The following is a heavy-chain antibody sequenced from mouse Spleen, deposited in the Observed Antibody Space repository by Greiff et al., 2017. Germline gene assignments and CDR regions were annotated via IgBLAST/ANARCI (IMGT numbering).Heavy chain of an antibody. CDR1: GYAFSSSW. CDR2: IYPGDGDT. Sequence: QGQRQQSGPELVKPGASVKISCKASGYAFSSSWMNWVKQRPGKGLEWIGRIYPGDGDTNYNGKFKGKATLTADKSSSTAYMQLSSLTSEDSAVYFCARCNWDYYAMDYWGQGTSVTVSS. V-gene: IGHV1-82*01. D-gene: IGHD4-1*01. J-gene: IGHJ4*01. CDR3: ARCNWDYYAMDY.